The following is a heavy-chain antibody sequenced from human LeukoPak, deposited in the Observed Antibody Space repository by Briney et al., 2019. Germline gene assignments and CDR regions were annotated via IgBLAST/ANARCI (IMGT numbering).Heavy chain of an antibody. V-gene: IGHV1-18*01. CDR2: ISAYSGNT. Sequence: ASVKVSCKASGYTFTSYGISWVRQAPGQGLEWMGWISAYSGNTNYAQKLQGRVTMTTGTSTSTAYMELRSLRSDDTAVYYCARGPTYYDFWSGHGRVGFDYWGQGTLVTVSS. J-gene: IGHJ4*02. CDR1: GYTFTSYG. CDR3: ARGPTYYDFWSGHGRVGFDY. D-gene: IGHD3-3*01.